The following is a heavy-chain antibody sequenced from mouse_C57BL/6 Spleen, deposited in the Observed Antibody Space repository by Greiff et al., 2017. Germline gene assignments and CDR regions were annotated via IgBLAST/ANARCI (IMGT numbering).Heavy chain of an antibody. CDR3: ARDGATVVATFDY. CDR1: GFTFSSYA. D-gene: IGHD1-1*01. CDR2: ISDGGSYT. V-gene: IGHV5-4*01. Sequence: EVMLVESGGGLVKPGGSLKLSCAASGFTFSSYAMSWVRQTPEKRLEWVATISDGGSYTHYPDNVEGRFTISRDTAQNNLYLQMSHLKSEDTAMYYCARDGATVVATFDYWGQGTTLTVSS. J-gene: IGHJ2*01.